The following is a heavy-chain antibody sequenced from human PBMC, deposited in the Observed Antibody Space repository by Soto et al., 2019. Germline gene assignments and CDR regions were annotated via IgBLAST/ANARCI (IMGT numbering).Heavy chain of an antibody. CDR1: GYTFTSYG. J-gene: IGHJ6*02. Sequence: APVKVSCKASGYTFTSYGISCARQAPGQGLEWMGWISAYNGNTNYAQKLQGRVTMTTDTSTSTAYMELRSLRSDDTAVYYCARDCSSTSCYSDYYGMDVWGQGTTVTVSS. CDR2: ISAYNGNT. D-gene: IGHD2-2*01. CDR3: ARDCSSTSCYSDYYGMDV. V-gene: IGHV1-18*01.